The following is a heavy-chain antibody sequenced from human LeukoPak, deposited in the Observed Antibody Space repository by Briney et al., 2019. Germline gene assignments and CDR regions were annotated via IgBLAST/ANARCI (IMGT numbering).Heavy chain of an antibody. Sequence: PSETLSLTCAVYGGSFSGYYWSWIRQPPGKGLEWIGEVNHSGSTNYNPSLKSRVTISVDTSKNQFSLKLSSVTAADTAVYYCARHEAKYYYGSGSYYKRGPFDYWGQGTLVTVSS. J-gene: IGHJ4*02. V-gene: IGHV4-34*01. CDR1: GGSFSGYY. CDR2: VNHSGST. CDR3: ARHEAKYYYGSGSYYKRGPFDY. D-gene: IGHD3-10*01.